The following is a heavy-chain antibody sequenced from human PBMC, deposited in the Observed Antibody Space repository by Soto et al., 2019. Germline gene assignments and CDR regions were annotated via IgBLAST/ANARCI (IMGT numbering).Heavy chain of an antibody. CDR2: ISAYNVNT. V-gene: IGHV1-18*01. CDR1: GYTFTNFV. Sequence: QVQLVQSGAEVKKPGASVKVYCKASGYTFTNFVISWVRQAPGQGLEWMGWISAYNVNTNYAQNFQGRVTMTKDSSTSTAYMELRSRRSDDTAVYYCARGGTPIDSWGQGTLVTVSS. CDR3: ARGGTPIDS. J-gene: IGHJ4*02. D-gene: IGHD3-16*01.